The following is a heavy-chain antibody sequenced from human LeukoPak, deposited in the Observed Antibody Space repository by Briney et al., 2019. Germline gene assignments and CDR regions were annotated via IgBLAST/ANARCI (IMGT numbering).Heavy chain of an antibody. CDR2: INGDGSL. V-gene: IGHV3-74*01. CDR3: AGGASSTVHY. Sequence: GGSLRLSCAASGLTFSTYWMHWVRQAPGKGLVWVSRINGDGSLSYADSVKGRFTISRDNTKNMLYLQMNSLRAEDTAVYYCAGGASSTVHYWGEGTLVTVSS. CDR1: GLTFSTYW. D-gene: IGHD6-13*01. J-gene: IGHJ4*02.